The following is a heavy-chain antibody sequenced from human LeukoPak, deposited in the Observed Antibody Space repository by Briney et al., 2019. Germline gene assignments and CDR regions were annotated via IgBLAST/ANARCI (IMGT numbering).Heavy chain of an antibody. V-gene: IGHV4-4*07. Sequence: PSETLSLTCTVSGGSITSYYWSWIRQPAGKGLEWIGRIYISGNTDYNPSLKSRVTMSLDMSKNQFSLKMSSVTAADTAVYYCARAPNYDFWSPHYFDYWRQGSLVTVSS. CDR3: ARAPNYDFWSPHYFDY. D-gene: IGHD3-3*01. J-gene: IGHJ4*02. CDR1: GGSITSYY. CDR2: IYISGNT.